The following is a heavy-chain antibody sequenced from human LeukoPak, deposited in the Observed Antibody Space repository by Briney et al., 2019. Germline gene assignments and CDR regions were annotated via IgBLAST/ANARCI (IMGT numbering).Heavy chain of an antibody. V-gene: IGHV1-18*01. J-gene: IGHJ3*02. D-gene: IGHD6-19*01. Sequence: GASVKVSCKASGYTFTSYGISWVRQAPGQGLEWMGWISAYNGNTNYAQKLQGRVTMTTDTSTSTAYMELRSLRSDDTAVYYCARVLGQWLPRDAFDIWGQGTMVTVSS. CDR1: GYTFTSYG. CDR3: ARVLGQWLPRDAFDI. CDR2: ISAYNGNT.